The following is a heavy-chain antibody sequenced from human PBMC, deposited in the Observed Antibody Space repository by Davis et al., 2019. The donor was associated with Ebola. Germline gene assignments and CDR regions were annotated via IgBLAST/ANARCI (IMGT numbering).Heavy chain of an antibody. J-gene: IGHJ4*02. D-gene: IGHD6-13*01. V-gene: IGHV4-34*01. CDR3: ARHGGGYSSSHYYFDY. CDR1: AGTFRGYY. CDR2: INHSGST. Sequence: MPSETLSLTCAVYAGTFRGYYWSWIRQPPGKGLEWIGEINHSGSTNYNPSLKSRVTISVDTSKNQFSLKLSSVTAADTAVYYCARHGGGYSSSHYYFDYWGQGTLVTVSS.